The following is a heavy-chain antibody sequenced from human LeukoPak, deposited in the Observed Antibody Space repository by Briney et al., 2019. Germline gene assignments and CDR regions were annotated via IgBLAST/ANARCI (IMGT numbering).Heavy chain of an antibody. D-gene: IGHD3-10*01. V-gene: IGHV1-69*04. CDR3: ARGVWFGGPGMDV. Sequence: ASVKVSCKASGGTFSSDAISWVRQAPGQGLEWMGRIIPILGIANYAQKFQGRVTITADKSTSTAYMELSSLRSEDTAVYYCARGVWFGGPGMDVWGQGTTVTVSS. CDR2: IIPILGIA. J-gene: IGHJ6*02. CDR1: GGTFSSDA.